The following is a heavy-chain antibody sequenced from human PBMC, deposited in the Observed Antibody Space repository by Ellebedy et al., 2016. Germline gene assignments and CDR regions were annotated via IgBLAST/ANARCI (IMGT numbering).Heavy chain of an antibody. D-gene: IGHD3-22*01. J-gene: IGHJ4*02. CDR2: IYYSGST. Sequence: SETLSLTCTVSGGSINSGGSYWSWIRQPPGKGLEWIGYIYYSGSTCYNPSLKSRVTISVDTSKNHFSLRLSSVTAADTAMYYCAIGSGYIIDYWGQGTLVTVSS. V-gene: IGHV4-30-4*02. CDR1: GGSINSGGSY. CDR3: AIGSGYIIDY.